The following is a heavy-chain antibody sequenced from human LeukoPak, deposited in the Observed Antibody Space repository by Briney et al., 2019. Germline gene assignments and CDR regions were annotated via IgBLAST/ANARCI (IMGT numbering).Heavy chain of an antibody. V-gene: IGHV3-23*01. CDR2: ISGSGGST. CDR3: AKDSVRDTAMVTDFDY. D-gene: IGHD5-18*01. J-gene: IGHJ4*02. CDR1: GFTFSSYA. Sequence: GGSLRLSCAASGFTFSSYAMSWVRQAPGKGLEWVSAISGSGGSTYYADSVKGRFTIPRDNSKNTLYLQMNSLRAEDTAVYYCAKDSVRDTAMVTDFDYWGQGTLVTVSS.